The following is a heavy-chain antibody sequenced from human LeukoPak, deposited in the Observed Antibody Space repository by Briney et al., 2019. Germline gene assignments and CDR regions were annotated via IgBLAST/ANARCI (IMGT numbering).Heavy chain of an antibody. J-gene: IGHJ4*02. Sequence: GRSLRLSCAASGFTFDDYAMHWVRQAPGKGLEWVSGISWNSGSIGYADSVKGRFTISRDNAKNSLYLQMNSLRAEDTALYYCAKSVGITIFGVVIPYFGYWGQGTLVTVSS. D-gene: IGHD3-3*01. CDR2: ISWNSGSI. V-gene: IGHV3-9*01. CDR3: AKSVGITIFGVVIPYFGY. CDR1: GFTFDDYA.